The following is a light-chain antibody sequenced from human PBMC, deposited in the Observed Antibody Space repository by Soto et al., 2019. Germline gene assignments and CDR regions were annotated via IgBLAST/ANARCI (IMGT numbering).Light chain of an antibody. V-gene: IGLV2-14*01. J-gene: IGLJ1*01. Sequence: SALTQPASVSGSPGQSITISCTGTSSDVGGYNYVSWYQQHPGKAPKLMIYEVSNRPSGISNRFSGSKSGNTASLTISGLHAEDEADYYCSSYTSSFYVFGTGTKVTVL. CDR1: SSDVGGYNY. CDR3: SSYTSSFYV. CDR2: EVS.